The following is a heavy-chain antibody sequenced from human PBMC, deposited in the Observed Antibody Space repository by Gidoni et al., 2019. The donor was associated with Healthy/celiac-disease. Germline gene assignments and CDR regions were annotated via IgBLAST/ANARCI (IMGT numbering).Heavy chain of an antibody. J-gene: IGHJ6*02. CDR1: GFTVRSTY. CDR2: IYSGGST. V-gene: IGHV3-66*02. Sequence: EVQLVESGGGLVPPGGSLRLSCAASGFTVRSTYMRWVRQAPGKGLSWVSGIYSGGSTYYADSVKGRFTISRDNSKNTLYLQMNSLRAEDTAVYYCAREFSGSYFNAYYYYGMDVWGQGTTVTVSS. CDR3: AREFSGSYFNAYYYYGMDV. D-gene: IGHD1-26*01.